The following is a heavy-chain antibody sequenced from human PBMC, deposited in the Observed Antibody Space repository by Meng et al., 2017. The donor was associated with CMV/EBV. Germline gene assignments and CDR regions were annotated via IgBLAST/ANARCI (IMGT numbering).Heavy chain of an antibody. CDR1: GGSFSGYY. J-gene: IGHJ6*02. Sequence: SETLSLTCAVYGGSFSGYYWSWIRQSPGKGLEWIGEINHSGSTNYNPSLKSRVTISVDTSKNQFSLKLSSVTAADTAVYYCARGHYWSGYSYYYYGMDVWGQGTTVTVSS. CDR3: ARGHYWSGYSYYYYGMDV. D-gene: IGHD3-3*01. V-gene: IGHV4-34*01. CDR2: INHSGST.